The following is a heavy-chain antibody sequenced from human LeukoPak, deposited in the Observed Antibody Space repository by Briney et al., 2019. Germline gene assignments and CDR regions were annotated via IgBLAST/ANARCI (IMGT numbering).Heavy chain of an antibody. J-gene: IGHJ4*02. CDR1: GYTFTSYA. Sequence: ASVKVSCKASGYTFTSYAMHWVRQAPGQRLEWMGWINAGNGNTKYSQKFQDRVTITRDTSASTAYMELSSLRSEDTAVYYCARDMITFGGVIVRVDYWGQGTLVTVSS. V-gene: IGHV1-3*01. CDR2: INAGNGNT. CDR3: ARDMITFGGVIVRVDY. D-gene: IGHD3-16*02.